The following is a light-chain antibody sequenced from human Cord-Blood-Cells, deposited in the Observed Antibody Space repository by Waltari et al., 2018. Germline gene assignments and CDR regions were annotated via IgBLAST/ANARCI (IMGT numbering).Light chain of an antibody. Sequence: QSVLTQPPSVSGAPGQRVTISCPGSSSHSGAGYDVHWYQQLPGTAPKLLIYGNSNRPSGVPDRFSGSKSGTSASLAITGLQAEDEADYYCQSYDSSLSSYVFGTGTKVTDL. CDR3: QSYDSSLSSYV. V-gene: IGLV1-40*01. J-gene: IGLJ1*01. CDR1: SSHSGAGYD. CDR2: GNS.